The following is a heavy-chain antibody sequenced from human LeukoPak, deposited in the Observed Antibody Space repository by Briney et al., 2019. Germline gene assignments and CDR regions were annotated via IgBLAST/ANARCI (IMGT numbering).Heavy chain of an antibody. CDR1: GYTFSSDD. Sequence: ASVKVSCKASGYTFSSDDINWVRQATGQGLEWMGWMNPASGNTGYAQKFQGRVTITRDTSISTAYMELSGLRSEDTAVYFCARARKHSNSWYQGYYYHHYMDVWGKGTTVTVSS. CDR3: ARARKHSNSWYQGYYYHHYMDV. V-gene: IGHV1-8*01. D-gene: IGHD6-13*01. CDR2: MNPASGNT. J-gene: IGHJ6*03.